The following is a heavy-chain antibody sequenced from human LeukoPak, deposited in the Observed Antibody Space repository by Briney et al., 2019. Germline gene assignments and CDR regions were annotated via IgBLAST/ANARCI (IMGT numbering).Heavy chain of an antibody. CDR1: GGSISSSNW. V-gene: IGHV4-4*02. CDR3: ARDLRVVPAATNWFDP. CDR2: IYHSGST. Sequence: PSETLSLTCAVSGGSISSSNWWSRVRQPPGKGLEWIGEIYHSGSTNYNPSLKSRVTISVDKSKNQFSLKLSSVTAADTAVYYCARDLRVVPAATNWFDPWGQGTLVTVSS. J-gene: IGHJ5*02. D-gene: IGHD2-2*01.